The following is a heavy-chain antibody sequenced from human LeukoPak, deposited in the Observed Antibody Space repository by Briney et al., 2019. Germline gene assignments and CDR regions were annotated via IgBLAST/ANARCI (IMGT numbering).Heavy chain of an antibody. J-gene: IGHJ3*02. Sequence: SETLSLTCTVSGGSITSYYWSWIRQPPGKGLEWIGYIYYSGSANYNPSLKSRVTISVDTSSNQFSLKLTSVTAADTAVYYCARTYYHILTGYYVDAFDIWGQGTMVTVSS. CDR2: IYYSGSA. CDR3: ARTYYHILTGYYVDAFDI. D-gene: IGHD3-9*01. CDR1: GGSITSYY. V-gene: IGHV4-59*01.